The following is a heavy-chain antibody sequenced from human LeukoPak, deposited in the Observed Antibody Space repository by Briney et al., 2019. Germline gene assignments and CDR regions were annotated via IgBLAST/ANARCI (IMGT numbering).Heavy chain of an antibody. V-gene: IGHV4-30-2*01. Sequence: SQTLSLTCAVSGGSISSGGYSWSWIRQPPGKGLEWIGYIYHSGSTYYNPSLKSRVTISVDRSKNQFSLELSSVTAADTAVYYCARVGIAAALGDWFDPWGQGTLVTVSS. CDR3: ARVGIAAALGDWFDP. D-gene: IGHD6-13*01. J-gene: IGHJ5*02. CDR2: IYHSGST. CDR1: GGSISSGGYS.